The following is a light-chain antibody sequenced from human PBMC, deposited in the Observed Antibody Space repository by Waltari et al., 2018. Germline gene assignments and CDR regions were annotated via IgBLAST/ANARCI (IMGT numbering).Light chain of an antibody. CDR3: QQYNNWPPNT. CDR1: QSVSSK. Sequence: EIVMTQSPATLYVSQGERATLSCRASQSVSSKLAWYQQKPGQAPRLLIYGASTRATGIPDRFSGSGSGTEFTLTISSLQSEDFAVYFCQQYNNWPPNTFGGGTKVEI. J-gene: IGKJ4*01. V-gene: IGKV3-15*01. CDR2: GAS.